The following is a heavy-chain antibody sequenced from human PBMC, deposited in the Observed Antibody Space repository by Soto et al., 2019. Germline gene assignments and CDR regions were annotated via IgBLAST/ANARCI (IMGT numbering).Heavy chain of an antibody. CDR1: GGSVSRDSYY. D-gene: IGHD1-26*01. CDR3: ARPDSVYGRPHSARFDH. J-gene: IGHJ4*02. Sequence: SETLSLTCTVSGGSVSRDSYYWGWVRQPPGKGLEWIGSIYYTGTTYYTPSLKSRVTISVDTSKNQFSLKLRSVTAADTAVYYCARPDSVYGRPHSARFDHWGQGTLVNVSS. CDR2: IYYTGTT. V-gene: IGHV4-39*01.